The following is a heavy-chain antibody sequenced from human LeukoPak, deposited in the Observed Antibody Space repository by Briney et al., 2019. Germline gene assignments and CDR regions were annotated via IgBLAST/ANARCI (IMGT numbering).Heavy chain of an antibody. CDR1: VGSISGHY. CDR2: VHYTGTT. Sequence: SETLSLTCTVSVGSISGHYWSWIRQPPGKGLEWIAFVHYTGTTRYNPSLQSRVTISAGTSKNQFSLKLTSVTAADAAVYYCARLLNNDNAGDADTFDMWGQGTMVTVSS. V-gene: IGHV4-59*11. J-gene: IGHJ3*02. D-gene: IGHD2-21*01. CDR3: ARLLNNDNAGDADTFDM.